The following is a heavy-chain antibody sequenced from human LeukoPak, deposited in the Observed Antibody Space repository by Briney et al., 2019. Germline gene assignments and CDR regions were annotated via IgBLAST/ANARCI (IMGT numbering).Heavy chain of an antibody. V-gene: IGHV4-34*01. D-gene: IGHD3-10*01. J-gene: IGHJ4*02. CDR1: GGSFSGYY. CDR3: ARDGGSGSSY. Sequence: SETLSLTCAVYGGSFSGYYWNWIRQPPGKGLEWIGEINHSRSTNYNPSLKSRVTISVDTSKNQFSLKLSSVTAADTAVYYCARDGGSGSSYWGQGTLVTVSS. CDR2: INHSRST.